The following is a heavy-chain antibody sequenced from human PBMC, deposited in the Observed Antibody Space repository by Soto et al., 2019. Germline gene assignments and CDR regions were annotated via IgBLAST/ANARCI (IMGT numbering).Heavy chain of an antibody. CDR2: ISYDGSNK. CDR1: GFTFSSYA. J-gene: IGHJ1*01. D-gene: IGHD2-21*02. V-gene: IGHV3-30-3*01. Sequence: QVQLVESGGGVVQPGRSLRLSCAASGFTFSSYAMHWVRQAPGKGLEWVAVISYDGSNKYYADSVKGRFTISRDNSKNTLYLQMNSLRAEDTAVYYCARDGDDGAEYFQHWGQGTLVIVSS. CDR3: ARDGDDGAEYFQH.